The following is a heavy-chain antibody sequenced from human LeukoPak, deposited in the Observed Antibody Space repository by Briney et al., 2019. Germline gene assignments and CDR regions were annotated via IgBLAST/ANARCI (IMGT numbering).Heavy chain of an antibody. D-gene: IGHD5-12*01. Sequence: PGGSLRLSCAASGFTFSSYGMHWVRQAPGKGLEWVAVIWYDGGNKYYADSVKGRFTISRDNFKNTLYLQMNSLRAEDTAVYYCARTYSGYEYYFDYWGQGTLVTVSS. V-gene: IGHV3-33*01. CDR1: GFTFSSYG. CDR2: IWYDGGNK. CDR3: ARTYSGYEYYFDY. J-gene: IGHJ4*02.